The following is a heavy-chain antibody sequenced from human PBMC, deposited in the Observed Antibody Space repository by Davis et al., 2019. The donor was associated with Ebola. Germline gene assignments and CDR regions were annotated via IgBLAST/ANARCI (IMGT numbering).Heavy chain of an antibody. Sequence: GESLKISCAASGFTFSNYKMNWVRQAPGKGLEWVSYIGPSSVNIFYADSVKGRFTISRDDAKNSLYLQMNSLRSEDTAVYYCAKDAATVVVLAAMDYWGQGTLVTVSS. J-gene: IGHJ4*02. CDR1: GFTFSNYK. V-gene: IGHV3-48*01. CDR3: AKDAATVVVLAAMDY. D-gene: IGHD2-15*01. CDR2: IGPSSVNI.